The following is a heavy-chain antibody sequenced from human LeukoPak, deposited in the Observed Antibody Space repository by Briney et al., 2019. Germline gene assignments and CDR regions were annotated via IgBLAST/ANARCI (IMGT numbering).Heavy chain of an antibody. D-gene: IGHD1-20*01. CDR1: GFTFSSYS. CDR3: ARESIIGTTVSYYFDY. CDR2: ISSSSTYI. J-gene: IGHJ4*02. V-gene: IGHV3-21*01. Sequence: PGGSLRLSYAASGFTFSSYSMNWVRQAPGKGLEWVSSISSSSTYIYYADSVKGRFTISRDNAKNSLYLQMNSLRAEDTAVYYCARESIIGTTVSYYFDYWGQGTLVTVSS.